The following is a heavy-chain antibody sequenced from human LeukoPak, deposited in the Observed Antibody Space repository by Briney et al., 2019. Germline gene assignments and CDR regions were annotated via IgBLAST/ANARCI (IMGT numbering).Heavy chain of an antibody. J-gene: IGHJ4*02. Sequence: SETLSLTCTVSGDSISSYFWSWIRQPPGKGLEWIGYIYYSGNTNYNPSLKSRVTISVDTSKNHFSLKLSSVTAADTAVYYCVRIAVAGSDFDSWGQGTLVAVSS. V-gene: IGHV4-59*12. CDR3: VRIAVAGSDFDS. D-gene: IGHD6-19*01. CDR2: IYYSGNT. CDR1: GDSISSYF.